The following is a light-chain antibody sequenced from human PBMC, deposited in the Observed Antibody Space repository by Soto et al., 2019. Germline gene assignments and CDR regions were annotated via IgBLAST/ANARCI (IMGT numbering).Light chain of an antibody. J-gene: IGLJ2*01. CDR1: SSNIGAGYD. V-gene: IGLV1-40*01. CDR3: LSFDSSGGVV. CDR2: GNT. Sequence: QSVLTQPPSVSGAPGQRVTISCTGSSSNIGAGYDVHWYQQLPGRAPKLLIYGNTNRPSGVPDRFSGSKSGTSASLAITGLQVGEEANYYSLSFDSSGGVVFGGGTKLPLL.